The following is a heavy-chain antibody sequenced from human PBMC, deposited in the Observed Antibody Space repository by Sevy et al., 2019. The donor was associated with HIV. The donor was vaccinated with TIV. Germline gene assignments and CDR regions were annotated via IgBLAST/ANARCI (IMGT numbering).Heavy chain of an antibody. J-gene: IGHJ4*02. Sequence: GGSLRLSCAASGFTFSNYAMNWVRQAPGKGLEWVSGISGSGGSTFYADSVKGRFTISRDNSKNTLYLQMNSLRAEDTAVYYCATLPVAGPEYYFDYWGQGTLVTVSS. CDR2: ISGSGGST. V-gene: IGHV3-23*01. CDR1: GFTFSNYA. CDR3: ATLPVAGPEYYFDY. D-gene: IGHD6-19*01.